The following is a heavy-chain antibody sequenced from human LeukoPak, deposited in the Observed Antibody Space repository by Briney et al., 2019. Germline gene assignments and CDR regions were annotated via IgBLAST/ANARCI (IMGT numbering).Heavy chain of an antibody. J-gene: IGHJ5*02. D-gene: IGHD6-6*01. CDR3: ARGSPIRPARREPRKSNWFDP. CDR1: GGSISTSSYY. Sequence: SETLSLTCTVSGGSISTSSYYWGWIRQPPGKGLKWIGNIHNSESTYYNPSLKSRVTMSVDTSKNQFSLKLSSVTAADTAVYYCARGSPIRPARREPRKSNWFDPWGQGILVTVSS. V-gene: IGHV4-39*01. CDR2: IHNSEST.